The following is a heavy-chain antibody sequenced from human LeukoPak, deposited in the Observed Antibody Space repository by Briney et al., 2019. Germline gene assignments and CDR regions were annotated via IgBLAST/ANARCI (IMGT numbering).Heavy chain of an antibody. Sequence: AGGSLRLSCAASGFIFSSYWMSWVRQAPGKGLEWVANIKQDGSEKYYVDSVKGRFTISRDNSKNTLYLQMNSLRAEDTAVYFCAKDRRYSSSAKFLDHWGQGTLVTVSP. CDR3: AKDRRYSSSAKFLDH. J-gene: IGHJ4*02. CDR1: GFIFSSYW. D-gene: IGHD6-13*01. V-gene: IGHV3-7*01. CDR2: IKQDGSEK.